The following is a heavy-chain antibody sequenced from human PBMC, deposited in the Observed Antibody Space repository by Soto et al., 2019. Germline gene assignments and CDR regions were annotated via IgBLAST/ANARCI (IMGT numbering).Heavy chain of an antibody. D-gene: IGHD2-2*01. Sequence: PGESLKISCKGSGYSFTSYWISWVRQMPGKGLEWMGRIDPIDSYTTYSPSFQGHVTISADKSISTAYLQWSSLKASDTAMYYCARRYCSSASCPRNYYGMDVWGQGTMVTVSS. CDR3: ARRYCSSASCPRNYYGMDV. CDR2: IDPIDSYT. CDR1: GYSFTSYW. V-gene: IGHV5-10-1*01. J-gene: IGHJ6*02.